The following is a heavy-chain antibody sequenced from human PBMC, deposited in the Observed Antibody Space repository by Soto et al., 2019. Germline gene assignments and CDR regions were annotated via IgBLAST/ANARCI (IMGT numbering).Heavy chain of an antibody. D-gene: IGHD3-10*01. V-gene: IGHV3-74*01. CDR3: ARGAGGYYYMDV. CDR2: IYSDGSRT. J-gene: IGHJ6*03. CDR1: GFTFSSYW. Sequence: EVQLVESRGGLVQPGGSLRLSCAASGFTFSSYWMHWVRQAPGKGLVWVSRIYSDGSRTSYADSVKGRFTISRDNAKNTLYLQMDSLSPEDTAVYYCARGAGGYYYMDVWGKGTTVTVSS.